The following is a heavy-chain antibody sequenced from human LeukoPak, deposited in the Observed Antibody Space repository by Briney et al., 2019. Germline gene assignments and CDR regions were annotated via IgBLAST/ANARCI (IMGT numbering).Heavy chain of an antibody. Sequence: PSETLSLTCAVYGGSFSGYYWSWIRQPPGKGLEWIGEISHNGRSTNYNPSLKSRVTISVDTSKNQFSLRLSSVTAADTAVYYCARVSRAHAFDIWGQGTMVTVSS. CDR2: ISHNGRST. CDR3: ARVSRAHAFDI. V-gene: IGHV4-34*01. J-gene: IGHJ3*02. CDR1: GGSFSGYY.